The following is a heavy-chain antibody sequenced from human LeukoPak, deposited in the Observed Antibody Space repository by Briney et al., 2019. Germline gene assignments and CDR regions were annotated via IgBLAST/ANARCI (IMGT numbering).Heavy chain of an antibody. CDR1: TGSMSSYY. CDR3: AREGGHLAHFDY. CDR2: IYYSGST. Sequence: SETMSLTSTVYTGSMSSYYWSWIRHPPGKGLGWIGYIYYSGSTNYNPPLKGRVTIAVDTSKTQFSLKLSSVTAADTAVYYCAREGGHLAHFDYWGQGILVTVSS. V-gene: IGHV4-59*01. D-gene: IGHD1-26*01. J-gene: IGHJ4*02.